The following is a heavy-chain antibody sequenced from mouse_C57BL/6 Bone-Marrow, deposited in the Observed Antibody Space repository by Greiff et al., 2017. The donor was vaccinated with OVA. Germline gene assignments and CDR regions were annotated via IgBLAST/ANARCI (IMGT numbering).Heavy chain of an antibody. CDR1: GYTFTSYG. Sequence: VQLQQSGAELARPGASVKLSCKASGYTFTSYGISWVKQRPGQGLEWIGEIYPRSGHTYYNEKFKGKATLTADKSSSTAYRELLSRTSEDAAVYFCARWLREYDYWGQGTTRTVSS. CDR3: ARWLREYDY. CDR2: IYPRSGHT. J-gene: IGHJ2*01. D-gene: IGHD5-1*01. V-gene: IGHV1-81*01.